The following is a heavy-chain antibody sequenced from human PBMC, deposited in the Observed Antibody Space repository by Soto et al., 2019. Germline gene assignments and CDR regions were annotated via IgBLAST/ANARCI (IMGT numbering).Heavy chain of an antibody. J-gene: IGHJ4*02. CDR1: GYTFTGYY. CDR3: ARELRHYYDSSGSSIIDY. Sequence: ASVKVSCKASGYTFTGYYMHWVRQAPGQGLEWMGWINPNSGGTNYAQKFQGRVTMTRDTSISTAYMELSRLRSDDTAVYYCARELRHYYDSSGSSIIDYWGQGTLVTVSS. D-gene: IGHD3-22*01. CDR2: INPNSGGT. V-gene: IGHV1-2*02.